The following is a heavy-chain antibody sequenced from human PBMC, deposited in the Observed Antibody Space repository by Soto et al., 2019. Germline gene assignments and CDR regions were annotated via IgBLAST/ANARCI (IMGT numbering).Heavy chain of an antibody. CDR3: GGEGGYDDYYYYGMDV. CDR1: GYTFTSYG. V-gene: IGHV1-18*04. CDR2: ISAYNGNT. D-gene: IGHD5-12*01. J-gene: IGHJ6*02. Sequence: ASVKVSCKASGYTFTSYGISWVRQAPGQGLEWMGWISAYNGNTNYAQKLQGRVTMTTDTSTSTAYMELRSLRSDDTAVYYCGGEGGYDDYYYYGMDVWGQGTTVTVSS.